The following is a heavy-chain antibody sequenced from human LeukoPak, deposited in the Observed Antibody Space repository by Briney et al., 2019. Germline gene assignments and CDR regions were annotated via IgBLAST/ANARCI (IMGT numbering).Heavy chain of an antibody. V-gene: IGHV3-48*03. CDR2: ISSSGSTI. J-gene: IGHJ4*02. Sequence: PGGSLRLSCAASAFTFSSYEMNWVRQAPGKGLEWVSYISSSGSTIYDADSVKGRSTISRDNAKNSLYLQMNSLRAEDTAVYYCARDCSTSCYAAEDFDYRGQGTLVTVSS. CDR3: ARDCSTSCYAAEDFDY. D-gene: IGHD2-2*01. CDR1: AFTFSSYE.